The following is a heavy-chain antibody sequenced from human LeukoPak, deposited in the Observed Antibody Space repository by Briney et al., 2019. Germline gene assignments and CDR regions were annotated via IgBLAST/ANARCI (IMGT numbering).Heavy chain of an antibody. CDR2: IKQDGSEK. V-gene: IGHV3-7*01. D-gene: IGHD6-19*01. Sequence: SGGSLRLSCAASGFTFSSYWMSWVRQAPGKGLEWVANIKQDGSEKYYVDSVKGRFTISRDNAKNSLYLQMNSLRAEDTAVYYCARVRGGSVAGKGIFDFWGQGTLVTVSS. J-gene: IGHJ4*02. CDR1: GFTFSSYW. CDR3: ARVRGGSVAGKGIFDF.